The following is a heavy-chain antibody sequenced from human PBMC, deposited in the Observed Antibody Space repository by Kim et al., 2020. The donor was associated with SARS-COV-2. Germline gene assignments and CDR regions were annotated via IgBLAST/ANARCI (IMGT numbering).Heavy chain of an antibody. CDR3: ASGLDYGSGSYYSTDY. V-gene: IGHV3-30*03. CDR1: GFTFSSYG. CDR2: ISYDGSNK. Sequence: GGSLRLSCAASGFTFSSYGMHWVRQAPGKGLEWVAVISYDGSNKYYADSVKGRFTISRDNSKNTLSLQMNSLGTEDTAVYYCASGLDYGSGSYYSTDYWGQGTLVTVSS. J-gene: IGHJ4*02. D-gene: IGHD3-10*01.